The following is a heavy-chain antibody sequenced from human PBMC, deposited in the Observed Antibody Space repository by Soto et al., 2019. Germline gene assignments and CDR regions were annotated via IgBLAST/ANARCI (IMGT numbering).Heavy chain of an antibody. D-gene: IGHD3-22*01. V-gene: IGHV4-59*01. Sequence: SETLSLTCTVSGGSISSYYWSWIRQPPGKGLEWIGYIYHSGSTNYNPSLKSRVTISVDTSKNQFSLKLSSVTAADTAVYYCASSYSYYYDSSGYYYFDYWGQGTLVTVSS. J-gene: IGHJ4*02. CDR2: IYHSGST. CDR1: GGSISSYY. CDR3: ASSYSYYYDSSGYYYFDY.